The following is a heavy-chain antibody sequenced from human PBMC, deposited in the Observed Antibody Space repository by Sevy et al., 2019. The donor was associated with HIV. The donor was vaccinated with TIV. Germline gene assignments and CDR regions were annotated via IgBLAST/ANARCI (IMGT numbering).Heavy chain of an antibody. D-gene: IGHD5-12*01. V-gene: IGHV4-59*01. CDR2: IHYTGTT. CDR1: GGSISAYH. Sequence: SETLSLTCTVSGGSISAYHWSWIRQPPGKGLEYIGYIHYTGTTNYNPSLEKRFPISVDTSTNHFPLKLSSVTAADTALYCCARAPPVRSGDDSLNWFDPWGQGTLVTVSS. J-gene: IGHJ5*02. CDR3: ARAPPVRSGDDSLNWFDP.